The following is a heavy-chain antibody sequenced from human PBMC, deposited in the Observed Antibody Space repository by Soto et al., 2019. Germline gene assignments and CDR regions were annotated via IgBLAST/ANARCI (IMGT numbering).Heavy chain of an antibody. CDR3: ARGYDILTGLAYYYGMDV. Sequence: QVQLVQSGAEVKKPGASVKVSCKTSGYTFTSYGISWVRQAPGQGLEWMGWISTYNGDTNFAQKFQGRVTLTTDTSTNTAYMDLRSLTSDDTAVYYCARGYDILTGLAYYYGMDVWGQGTTATVSS. CDR1: GYTFTSYG. J-gene: IGHJ6*02. V-gene: IGHV1-18*01. D-gene: IGHD3-9*01. CDR2: ISTYNGDT.